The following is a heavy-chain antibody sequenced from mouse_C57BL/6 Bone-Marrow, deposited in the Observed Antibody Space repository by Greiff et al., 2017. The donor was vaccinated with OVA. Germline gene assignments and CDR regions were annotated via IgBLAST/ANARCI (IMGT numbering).Heavy chain of an antibody. Sequence: QVQLQQPGAELVKPGASVKMSCKASGYTFTSYWITWVKQRPGQGLEWIGDIYPGSGSTNYNEKFKRKATLTVDTSSSTAYMQLSSLTSEDSAVYYCARGDYYYGSSYFFAYWGQGTLVTVSA. CDR3: ARGDYYYGSSYFFAY. CDR1: GYTFTSYW. CDR2: IYPGSGST. D-gene: IGHD1-1*01. J-gene: IGHJ3*01. V-gene: IGHV1-55*01.